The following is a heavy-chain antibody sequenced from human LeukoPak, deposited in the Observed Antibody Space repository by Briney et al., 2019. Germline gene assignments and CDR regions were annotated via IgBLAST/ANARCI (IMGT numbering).Heavy chain of an antibody. CDR3: ARATGYSYGSPMDY. Sequence: ASVKVSCKASGGTFSSYAISWVRQAPGQGLEWMGGIISIFGTANYAQKFQGRVTITADESTSTAYMELSSLRSEDTAVYYCARATGYSYGSPMDYWGQGTLVTVSS. CDR2: IISIFGTA. V-gene: IGHV1-69*13. D-gene: IGHD5-18*01. J-gene: IGHJ4*02. CDR1: GGTFSSYA.